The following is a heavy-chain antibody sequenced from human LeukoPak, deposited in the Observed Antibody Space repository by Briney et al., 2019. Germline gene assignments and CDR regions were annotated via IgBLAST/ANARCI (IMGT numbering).Heavy chain of an antibody. D-gene: IGHD2-21*02. CDR3: ARDKSNCGGDCYSGDAFDI. J-gene: IGHJ3*02. V-gene: IGHV3-21*01. CDR1: GFTFSSYS. Sequence: PGGSLRLSCAASGFTFSSYSMNWVRQAPGKGLEWVSSISSSSSYIYYADSVKGRFTISRDNAKNSLYLQMNSLRAEDTAVYYCARDKSNCGGDCYSGDAFDIWGQGTMVTVSS. CDR2: ISSSSSYI.